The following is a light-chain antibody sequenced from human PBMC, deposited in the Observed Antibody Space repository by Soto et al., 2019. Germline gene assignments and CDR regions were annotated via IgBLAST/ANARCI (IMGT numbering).Light chain of an antibody. V-gene: IGLV2-14*01. J-gene: IGLJ1*01. CDR1: SSDVGGYNY. CDR2: DVS. CDR3: SSYTGSSTPYV. Sequence: QAASVSGSPGQSITISCTGTSSDVGGYNYVSWYQQHPGKAPKLIIYDVSDRPSGVSNRFSGSKSGNTASLTISGLQAEDEADYFCSSYTGSSTPYVFGTGTKLTVL.